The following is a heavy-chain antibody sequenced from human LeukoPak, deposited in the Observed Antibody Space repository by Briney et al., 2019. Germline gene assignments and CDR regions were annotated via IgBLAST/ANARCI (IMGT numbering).Heavy chain of an antibody. V-gene: IGHV3-7*04. D-gene: IGHD3-22*01. CDR1: GLTFSSQW. CDR3: ARKKYYYDTGDAGWFDS. J-gene: IGHJ5*01. Sequence: PGGSLRLSCTASGLTFSSQWMTWVRQAPGKGLEWLANISQDGSRESYVDSVKGRFTISRDNVRNSLYLQMDSLRDEDTAVYYCARKKYYYDTGDAGWFDSWGQGTLVTVSS. CDR2: ISQDGSRE.